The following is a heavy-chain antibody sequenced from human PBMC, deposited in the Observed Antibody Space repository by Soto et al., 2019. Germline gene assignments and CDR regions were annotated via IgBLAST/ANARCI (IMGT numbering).Heavy chain of an antibody. Sequence: PSETLSLTCTVSGGSVSSGTYFWSWIWQAPGKRLEWIAYIYYSGSTNYNPSLKSRVTISVDTSKSQVSLTLTSVTAADTAIYYCARAPNYYYYGLGVWGPGTTVTVSS. CDR1: GGSVSSGTYF. CDR2: IYYSGST. D-gene: IGHD3-10*01. CDR3: ARAPNYYYYGLGV. J-gene: IGHJ6*02. V-gene: IGHV4-61*01.